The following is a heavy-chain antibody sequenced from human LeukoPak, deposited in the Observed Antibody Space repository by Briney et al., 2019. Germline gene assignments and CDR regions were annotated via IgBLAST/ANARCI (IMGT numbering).Heavy chain of an antibody. CDR2: INPNSGRT. D-gene: IGHD3-9*01. CDR1: GYSFNDYY. CDR3: ARDSSDILTGYYHF. V-gene: IGHV1-2*02. J-gene: IGHJ4*02. Sequence: ASVKVSCKTSGYSFNDYYLHWVRQAPGQGLEWMGWINPNSGRTHYAPKLQGRVTLTTDTSITTAYMELSSLISGDTALYYCARDSSDILTGYYHFWGQGTLVTVSS.